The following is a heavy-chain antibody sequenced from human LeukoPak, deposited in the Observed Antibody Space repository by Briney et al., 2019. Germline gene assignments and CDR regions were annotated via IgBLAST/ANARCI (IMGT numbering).Heavy chain of an antibody. Sequence: GGSLRLSCAASGFTFSSYGMHWVRQAPGKGLEWVSVIYSGGSTYYADSVKGRFTISRDNSKNTLYLQMNSLRAEDTAVYYCARDASGAVDYWGQGTLVTVSS. J-gene: IGHJ4*02. CDR3: ARDASGAVDY. V-gene: IGHV3-53*01. CDR1: GFTFSSYG. CDR2: IYSGGST. D-gene: IGHD2-15*01.